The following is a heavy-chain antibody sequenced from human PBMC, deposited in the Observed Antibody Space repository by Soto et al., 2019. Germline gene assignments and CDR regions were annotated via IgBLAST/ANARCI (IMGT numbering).Heavy chain of an antibody. Sequence: PGESLKISCKGSGYSFTSYWIGWVRQMPGKGLEWMGIIYPGDSDTRYSPSFQGQVTISADKSISTAYLQWSSLKASDTAMYYCARLMKRLMITFGGRNWYFDYWGQGTLVTVSS. D-gene: IGHD3-16*01. CDR1: GYSFTSYW. CDR3: ARLMKRLMITFGGRNWYFDY. J-gene: IGHJ4*02. V-gene: IGHV5-51*01. CDR2: IYPGDSDT.